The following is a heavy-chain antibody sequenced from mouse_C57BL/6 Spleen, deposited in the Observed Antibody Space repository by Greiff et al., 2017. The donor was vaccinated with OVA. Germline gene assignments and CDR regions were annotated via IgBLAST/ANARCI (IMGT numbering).Heavy chain of an antibody. CDR2: ISSGSSTI. V-gene: IGHV5-17*01. CDR1: GFTFSDYG. CDR3: ARGLRYYFDY. J-gene: IGHJ2*01. Sequence: EVNLVEPGGGLVKPGGSLKLSCAASGFTFSDYGMHWVRQAPEKGLEWVAYISSGSSTIYYADTVKGRFTISRDNAKNTLFLQMTSLRSEDTAMYYCARGLRYYFDYWGQGTTLTVSS. D-gene: IGHD1-1*01.